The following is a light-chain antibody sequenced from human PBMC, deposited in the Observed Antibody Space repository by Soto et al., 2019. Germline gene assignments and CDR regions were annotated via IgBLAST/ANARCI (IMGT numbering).Light chain of an antibody. CDR2: RNN. V-gene: IGLV1-47*01. Sequence: QSVLTQPPSAFGTPGQRVTISCSGSSSNIGSNYVYWYQQLPGTAPKLLIYRNNQRPSGVPDRFSGSKSGTSASLAISGLRSEDEAHYYCATWDDSLSGVVFGGGTKVTVL. CDR1: SSNIGSNY. CDR3: ATWDDSLSGVV. J-gene: IGLJ2*01.